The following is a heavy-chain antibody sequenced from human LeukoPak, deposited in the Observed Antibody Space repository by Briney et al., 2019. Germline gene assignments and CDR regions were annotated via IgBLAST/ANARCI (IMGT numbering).Heavy chain of an antibody. J-gene: IGHJ4*02. CDR2: IYPGDSDT. Sequence: GESLQISCKGSGYSFTSYWIAWVRPMPGKGLEWMGIIYPGDSDTRYSPSFQRQVTISADKYIRTAYLQWRSMKASDTAMYYCARRGRLGGPFDYWGQGALVTVSS. CDR3: ARRGRLGGPFDY. CDR1: GYSFTSYW. V-gene: IGHV5-51*01. D-gene: IGHD3-10*01.